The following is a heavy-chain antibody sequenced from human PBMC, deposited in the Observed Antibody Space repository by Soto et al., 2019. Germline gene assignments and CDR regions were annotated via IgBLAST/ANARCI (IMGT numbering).Heavy chain of an antibody. J-gene: IGHJ6*02. CDR2: IIDGGGST. Sequence: EVPLLESGGGLVQPGGSLRLSCAASGFTFSSCAMGWVRQAPGKGLEWVSDIIDGGGSTYYADSVKGRFTISRDNHKSTLYLQMNNLRAEDTALYYCAKGRSYYYYYGVDVWGQGTTVTVSS. CDR1: GFTFSSCA. CDR3: AKGRSYYYYYGVDV. V-gene: IGHV3-23*01.